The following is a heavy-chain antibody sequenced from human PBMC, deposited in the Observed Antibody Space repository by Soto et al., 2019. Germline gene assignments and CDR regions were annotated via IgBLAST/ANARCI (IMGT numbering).Heavy chain of an antibody. CDR1: GYTCTSSG. CDR3: ARAFFYQGIDSRGYSFDAFDF. D-gene: IGHD3-22*01. V-gene: IGHV1-18*01. J-gene: IGHJ3*01. Sequence: QVQLVQSGAEVKKPGASVKVSCKASGYTCTSSGMSWVRQAPGQGLEWMGWISAHTGSSEYAQRFQGRVTMTTDRSTSTAYMELRSLRSVDTAVYYCARAFFYQGIDSRGYSFDAFDFWGPGTLVTVSS. CDR2: ISAHTGSS.